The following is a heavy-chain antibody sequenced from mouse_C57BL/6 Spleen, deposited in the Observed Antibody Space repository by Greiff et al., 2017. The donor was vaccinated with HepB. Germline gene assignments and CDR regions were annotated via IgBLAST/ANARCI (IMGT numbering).Heavy chain of an antibody. CDR1: GYSITSGYY. J-gene: IGHJ2*01. V-gene: IGHV3-6*01. D-gene: IGHD1-1*01. CDR2: ISYDGSN. Sequence: EVQLQESGPGLVKPSQSLSLTCSVTGYSITSGYYWNWIRQFPGNKLEWMGYISYDGSNNYNPSLKNRISITRDTSKNQFFLKLNSVTTEDTATYYCARAPPYCGSSHFDYWGQGTTLTVSS. CDR3: ARAPPYCGSSHFDY.